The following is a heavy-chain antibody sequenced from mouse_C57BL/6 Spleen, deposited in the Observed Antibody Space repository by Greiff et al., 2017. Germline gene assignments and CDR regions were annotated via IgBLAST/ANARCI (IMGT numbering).Heavy chain of an antibody. CDR3: ARGGYGSSYGFAY. CDR2: IYPGGGYT. D-gene: IGHD1-1*01. Sequence: VKLQESGAELVRPGTSVKMSCKASGYTFTNYWIGWAKQRPGHGLEWIGDIYPGGGYTNYNEKFKGKATLTEDKSSSTAYMQFSSLTSEDSAIYYCARGGYGSSYGFAYWGQGTLVTVSA. V-gene: IGHV1-63*01. CDR1: GYTFTNYW. J-gene: IGHJ3*01.